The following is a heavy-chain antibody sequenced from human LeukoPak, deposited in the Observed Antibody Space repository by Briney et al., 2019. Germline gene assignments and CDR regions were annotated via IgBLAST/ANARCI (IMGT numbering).Heavy chain of an antibody. CDR3: ASAATISVDY. D-gene: IGHD2-15*01. Sequence: SETLSLTCTVSGGSVSSSFYYWCWIRQPPGKGLEWIGSLYYSGSTHYNPSLKSRVTMSVDTSKNQFSLNLSSVTAADTAVFFCASAATISVDYWGQGTLVTVSS. J-gene: IGHJ4*02. CDR2: LYYSGST. V-gene: IGHV4-39*01. CDR1: GGSVSSSFYY.